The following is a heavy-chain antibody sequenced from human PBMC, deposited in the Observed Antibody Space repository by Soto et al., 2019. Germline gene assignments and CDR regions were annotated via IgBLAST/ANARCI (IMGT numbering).Heavy chain of an antibody. CDR1: GFTFDDCA. V-gene: IGHV3-9*01. CDR2: ISWDSATV. D-gene: IGHD3-9*01. J-gene: IGHJ5*02. CDR3: VQGRYPTMATPLDH. Sequence: EVQLVESGGGLVQPGRSLRLSCSASGFTFDDCAMHWARQAPGKGPEWVSGISWDSATVGYAESVKGRFTITRDDAKNSLYLQMDSLRREDTALYYCVQGRYPTMATPLDHWGQGTLVTVSS.